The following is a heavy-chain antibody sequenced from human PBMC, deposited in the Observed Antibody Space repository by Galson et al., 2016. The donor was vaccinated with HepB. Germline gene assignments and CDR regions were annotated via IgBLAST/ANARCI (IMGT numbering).Heavy chain of an antibody. D-gene: IGHD3-3*02. CDR1: GFTFSTYA. CDR2: ISYDGNKK. Sequence: SLRLSCAASGFTFSTYAMHWVRQAPGKGLEWVAVISYDGNKKYYAASVNGRFTIARGNSENTLYLQMHSLRAEDTAVYYCARQGRYHFESKGDYWGPGTLVTVSS. V-gene: IGHV3-30-3*01. CDR3: ARQGRYHFESKGDY. J-gene: IGHJ4*02.